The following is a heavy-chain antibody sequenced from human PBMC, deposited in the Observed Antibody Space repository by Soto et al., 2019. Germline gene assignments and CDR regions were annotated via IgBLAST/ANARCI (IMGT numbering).Heavy chain of an antibody. J-gene: IGHJ4*02. V-gene: IGHV4-61*01. CDR3: ARHPARASYFDY. CDR2: IYFSGSS. Sequence: SETLSLTCTVSGGCVGSGNFYWSWIRQPPGKGLEWIGDIYFSGSSFYNPSLKSRLTISLDMSKNQFSLKLSSVTSADTAVYYCARHPARASYFDYWGQGALVTVSS. CDR1: GGCVGSGNFY. D-gene: IGHD6-6*01.